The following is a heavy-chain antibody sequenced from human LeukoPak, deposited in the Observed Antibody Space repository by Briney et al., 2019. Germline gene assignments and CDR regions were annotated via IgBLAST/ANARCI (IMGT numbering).Heavy chain of an antibody. J-gene: IGHJ4*02. CDR3: AKAPRPFMVRGVIKPRYFDY. Sequence: PVGSLRLSCAASGFTFSSYAMSWVRQAPGKGLEWVSAISGSGGSTYYADSVKGRFTISRDNSKNTLYLQMNSLRAEDTAVYYCAKAPRPFMVRGVIKPRYFDYWGQGTLVTVSS. CDR2: ISGSGGST. D-gene: IGHD3-10*01. V-gene: IGHV3-23*01. CDR1: GFTFSSYA.